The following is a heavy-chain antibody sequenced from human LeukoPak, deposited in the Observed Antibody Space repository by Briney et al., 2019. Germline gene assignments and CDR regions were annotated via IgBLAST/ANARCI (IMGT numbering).Heavy chain of an antibody. CDR2: INHSGST. D-gene: IGHD6-6*01. Sequence: TPSETLSLTCAVYGGSFSGYYWSWIRQPPGKGLEWIGEINHSGSTNYNPSLKSRVTISVDTSKNQFSLKLSSVTAADTAVYYCARQSSSSSSYYYYYYMDVWGKGTTVTVSS. CDR1: GGSFSGYY. CDR3: ARQSSSSSSYYYYYYMDV. J-gene: IGHJ6*03. V-gene: IGHV4-34*01.